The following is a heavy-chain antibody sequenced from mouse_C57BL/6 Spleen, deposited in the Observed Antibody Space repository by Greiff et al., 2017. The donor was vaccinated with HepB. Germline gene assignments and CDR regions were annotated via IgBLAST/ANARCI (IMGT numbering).Heavy chain of an antibody. V-gene: IGHV1-69*01. Sequence: VQLQQPGAELVMPGASVKLSCKASGYTFTSYWMHWVKQRPGQGLEWIGEIDPSDSYTNYNQKFKGKSTLTVDKSSSTAYMQLSSLTSEDSAVYYCARGLPLDYWGQGTTLTVSS. CDR3: ARGLPLDY. D-gene: IGHD2-10*01. J-gene: IGHJ2*01. CDR1: GYTFTSYW. CDR2: IDPSDSYT.